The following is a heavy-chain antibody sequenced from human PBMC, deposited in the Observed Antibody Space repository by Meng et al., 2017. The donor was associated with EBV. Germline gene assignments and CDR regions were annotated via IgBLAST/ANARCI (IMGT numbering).Heavy chain of an antibody. CDR2: FLPTLGAP. CDR3: ASESGRGYTPDY. Sequence: QGQLVQSAAGVNRPGSSVKVSCKTSGGPFRNDAISWVRQAPGQGLEWLGGFLPTLGAPNYAQKFHGRVSITADESTSTHYMDLSSLRSEDTAVYYCASESGRGYTPDYWGQGTLVTVSS. V-gene: IGHV1-69*01. D-gene: IGHD3-10*01. CDR1: GGPFRNDA. J-gene: IGHJ4*02.